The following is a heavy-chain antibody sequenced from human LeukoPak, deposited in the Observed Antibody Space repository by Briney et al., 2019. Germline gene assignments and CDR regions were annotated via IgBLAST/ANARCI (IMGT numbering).Heavy chain of an antibody. V-gene: IGHV3-7*01. D-gene: IGHD3-22*01. CDR1: RFTFSTSW. CDR3: ARARGLTVVAIDY. J-gene: IGHJ4*02. Sequence: GGSLRLSCAASRFTFSTSWMSWVRQAPGKGLEWVANIKQDGSEKYYVDSVRGRFTISRDNAKNSLSLQMNSLRAEDTAVYYCARARGLTVVAIDYWGQGTLVTVSS. CDR2: IKQDGSEK.